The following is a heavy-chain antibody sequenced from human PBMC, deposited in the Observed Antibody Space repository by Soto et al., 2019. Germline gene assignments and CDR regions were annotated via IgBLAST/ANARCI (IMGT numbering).Heavy chain of an antibody. J-gene: IGHJ3*01. CDR3: ARDMEGDRKDFDL. D-gene: IGHD1-26*01. CDR2: INAGNGAT. Sequence: ASLNVSFKASGYTCIYSSIHWFLHSPGQRLEWMGWINAGNGATKYSKKFQGRVTITRDTSASEVYMELSSVRSEDTAVYYCARDMEGDRKDFDLWGKGKMVNVSS. V-gene: IGHV1-3*01. CDR1: GYTCIYSS.